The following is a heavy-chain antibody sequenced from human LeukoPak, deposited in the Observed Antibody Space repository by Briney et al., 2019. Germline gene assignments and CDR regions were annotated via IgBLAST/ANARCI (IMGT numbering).Heavy chain of an antibody. CDR3: ARVHHTETYNWNYYFDY. Sequence: SETLSLTCTVSGGSISSYYWSWIRQPAGKGLEGIGRIYTSGRTNYNPSLKSRVAMSVDTSKNQFSLKLSSVTAADTAVYYCARVHHTETYNWNYYFDYWGQGTLVTVSS. J-gene: IGHJ4*02. CDR1: GGSISSYY. CDR2: IYTSGRT. D-gene: IGHD1-7*01. V-gene: IGHV4-4*07.